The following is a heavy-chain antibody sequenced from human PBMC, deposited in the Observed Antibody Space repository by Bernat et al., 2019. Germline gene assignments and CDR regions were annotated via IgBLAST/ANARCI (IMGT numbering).Heavy chain of an antibody. Sequence: QVQLVESGGGVVQPGRSLRLSCAASGFTFSSYGMHWVRQAPGKGLEWVAVIWYDGSNKYYADSVKGRFTISRDNAKNSLYLQMNSLRAEDTAVYYCARTMTTVTKVYWYFDLWGRGTLVTVSS. CDR1: GFTFSSYG. V-gene: IGHV3-33*01. J-gene: IGHJ2*01. CDR2: IWYDGSNK. CDR3: ARTMTTVTKVYWYFDL. D-gene: IGHD4-17*01.